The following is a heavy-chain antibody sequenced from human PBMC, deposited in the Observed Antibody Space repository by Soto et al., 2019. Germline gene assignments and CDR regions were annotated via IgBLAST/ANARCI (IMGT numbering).Heavy chain of an antibody. J-gene: IGHJ6*02. CDR1: GFTFSNYD. CDR3: ARELHGGSYGMDV. Sequence: EVQLVESGGGLVQPGGSLRLSCAASGFTFSNYDMHWVRQVTGKGLEWVSGITTAGDTYYPGSVKGRFTISREKAKNSLYLPMNNLSAGDTAVYYCARELHGGSYGMDVWGQGTTVTVPS. V-gene: IGHV3-13*01. CDR2: ITTAGDT.